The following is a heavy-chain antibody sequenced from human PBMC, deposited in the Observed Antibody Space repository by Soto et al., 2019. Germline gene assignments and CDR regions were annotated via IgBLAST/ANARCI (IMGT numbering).Heavy chain of an antibody. J-gene: IGHJ3*02. D-gene: IGHD3-22*01. CDR1: GGSISSGGYY. CDR3: ARGEYYYDSSGYYGYDAFDI. V-gene: IGHV4-31*03. CDR2: IYYSGST. Sequence: SETLSLTCTVSGGSISSGGYYWSWIRQHPGKGLEWIGYIYYSGSTYYNPSLKSRVTISVDTSKNQFSLKLSSVTAADTAVYYCARGEYYYDSSGYYGYDAFDIWGQGTMVTV.